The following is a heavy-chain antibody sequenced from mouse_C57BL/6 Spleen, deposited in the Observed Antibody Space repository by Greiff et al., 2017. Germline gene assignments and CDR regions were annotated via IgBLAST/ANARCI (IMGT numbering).Heavy chain of an antibody. CDR2: ISYDGSN. J-gene: IGHJ4*01. CDR1: GYSITSGYY. CDR3: ARDLYTGAMDY. D-gene: IGHD2-1*01. Sequence: EVKLLESGPGLVKPSQSLSLTCSVTGYSITSGYYWNWIRQFPGNKLEWMGYISYDGSNNYNPSLKNRISITRDTSKNQFFLKLNSVTTEDTATYYCARDLYTGAMDYWGQGTSVTVSS. V-gene: IGHV3-6*01.